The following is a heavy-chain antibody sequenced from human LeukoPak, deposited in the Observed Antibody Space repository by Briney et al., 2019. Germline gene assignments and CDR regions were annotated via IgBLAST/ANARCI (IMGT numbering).Heavy chain of an antibody. CDR1: GFTVTHAW. J-gene: IGHJ4*02. D-gene: IGHD1-26*01. V-gene: IGHV3-15*01. Sequence: PGGSLRFSCAVSGFTVTHAWRTWVRKVPGKGLEWIGRIKSNADGGTVDYAASVRGRFTLSRDDSVDTLYLQMDSLNTGDSGVYYCTTVPSAREDYWGQGTLVTVSS. CDR2: IKSNADGGTV. CDR3: TTVPSAREDY.